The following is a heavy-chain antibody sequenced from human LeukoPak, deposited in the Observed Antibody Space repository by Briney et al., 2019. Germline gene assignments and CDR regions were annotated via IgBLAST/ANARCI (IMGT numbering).Heavy chain of an antibody. Sequence: SGGSLRLSCAASGFTFSSYGMHWVRQAPGKGLAWVAFIGHEGTNKYYADSVKGRFTISRDNSKNTLYLQMNSLRTEDTAVYYCAKDGHWTFDYWGQGTLVTVSS. V-gene: IGHV3-30*02. CDR1: GFTFSSYG. CDR2: IGHEGTNK. D-gene: IGHD1-1*01. J-gene: IGHJ4*02. CDR3: AKDGHWTFDY.